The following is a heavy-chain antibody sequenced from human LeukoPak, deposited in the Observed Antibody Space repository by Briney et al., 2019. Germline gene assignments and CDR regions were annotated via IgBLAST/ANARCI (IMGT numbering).Heavy chain of an antibody. V-gene: IGHV1-69*04. CDR2: IIPILGVA. J-gene: IGHJ5*02. D-gene: IGHD2-15*01. CDR3: ARELRVVVAATRSNWLDP. CDR1: GGTFSSYA. Sequence: SVKVSCKASGGTFSSYAISWARQAPGQGLEWMGRIIPILGVANYAQKFQGRVTITADKSTSTAYMELSSLRSEDTAVYYCARELRVVVAATRSNWLDPWGQGTLVTVSS.